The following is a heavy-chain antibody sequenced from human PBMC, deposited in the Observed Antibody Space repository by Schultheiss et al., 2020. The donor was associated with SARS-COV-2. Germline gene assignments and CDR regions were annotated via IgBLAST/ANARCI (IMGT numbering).Heavy chain of an antibody. V-gene: IGHV1-18*01. Sequence: ASVKVSCKASGYTFTSYGISWVRQAPGQGLEWMGWISAYNGNTNYAQKLQGRVTMTTDTSTSTAYMELSSLRSEDTAVYYCARDTLRSSYYYYGMDVWGQGTTVTVSS. CDR1: GYTFTSYG. D-gene: IGHD3-16*01. CDR3: ARDTLRSSYYYYGMDV. J-gene: IGHJ6*02. CDR2: ISAYNGNT.